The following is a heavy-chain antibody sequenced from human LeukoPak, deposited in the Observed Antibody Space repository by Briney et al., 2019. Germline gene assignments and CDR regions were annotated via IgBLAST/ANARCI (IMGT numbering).Heavy chain of an antibody. CDR3: ARRRYYDSSGYNPTYYFDY. CDR1: GGSIIGNF. J-gene: IGHJ4*02. CDR2: IYNTVDT. D-gene: IGHD3-22*01. Sequence: SETLSLTCTVSGGSIIGNFWTWLRQPPGKRLEWIGYIYNTVDTNYNPSLKSRVTISVDMSKNQFSLRLTSVTAADTAVYYCARRRYYDSSGYNPTYYFDYWGQGILVTVSS. V-gene: IGHV4-59*01.